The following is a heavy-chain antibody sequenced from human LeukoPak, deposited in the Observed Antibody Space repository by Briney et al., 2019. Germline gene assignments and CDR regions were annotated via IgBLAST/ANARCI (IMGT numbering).Heavy chain of an antibody. J-gene: IGHJ1*01. CDR2: MNPNSGNT. Sequence: ASVKVSCKASGYTFSSHDINWVRQVPGHGLEWMGWMNPNSGNTGSAQKLQGRVTMTTDTSTSTAYMELRSLRSDDTAVYYCATARLSAEYFQHWGQGTLVTVSS. V-gene: IGHV1-8*01. CDR3: ATARLSAEYFQH. D-gene: IGHD3-16*01. CDR1: GYTFSSHD.